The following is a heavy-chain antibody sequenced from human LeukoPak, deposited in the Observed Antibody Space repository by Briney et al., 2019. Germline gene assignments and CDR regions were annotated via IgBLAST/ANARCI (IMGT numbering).Heavy chain of an antibody. D-gene: IGHD2-21*02. Sequence: ASVKVSCKVSGYTLTELSMHWVRQAPGKGLEWMGGFDPEDGETIYAQKFQGRVTMTEDTSTDTAYMELSSLRSEDTAVYYCVREGGGDRGRAFDMWGQGTMVTVSS. CDR1: GYTLTELS. CDR3: VREGGGDRGRAFDM. J-gene: IGHJ3*02. CDR2: FDPEDGET. V-gene: IGHV1-24*01.